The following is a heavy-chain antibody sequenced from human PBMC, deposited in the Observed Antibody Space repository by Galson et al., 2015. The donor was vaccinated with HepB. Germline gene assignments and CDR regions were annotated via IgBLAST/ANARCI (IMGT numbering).Heavy chain of an antibody. D-gene: IGHD3-10*01. CDR2: IYYSGST. V-gene: IGHV4-59*01. J-gene: IGHJ4*02. CDR1: GGSISNYY. CDR3: ARDLGFGDPFEY. Sequence: ETLSLTCTVSGGSISNYYWSWIRQPPGKGLEWIGYIYYSGSTNYNPSLKSRVTISVDTSKNQFSLKLGSVTAADTAVYYCARDLGFGDPFEYWGQGTLVTVSS.